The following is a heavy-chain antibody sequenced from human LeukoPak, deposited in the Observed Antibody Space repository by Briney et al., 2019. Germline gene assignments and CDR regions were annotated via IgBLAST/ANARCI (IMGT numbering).Heavy chain of an antibody. CDR3: AKDQNPHYNRPDYSSSWTTGGAAFDY. CDR2: ISGSGGST. D-gene: IGHD6-13*01. J-gene: IGHJ4*02. CDR1: GFTFSRYS. Sequence: PGGSLRLSCAASGFTFSRYSMNWVRQAPGKGLEWVSAISGSGGSTYYADSVEGRFTISRDNSKNTLYLQMNSLRAEDTAVYYCAKDQNPHYNRPDYSSSWTTGGAAFDYWGQGTLVTVSS. V-gene: IGHV3-23*01.